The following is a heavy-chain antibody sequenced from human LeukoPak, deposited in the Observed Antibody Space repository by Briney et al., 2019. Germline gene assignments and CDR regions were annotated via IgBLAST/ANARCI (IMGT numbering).Heavy chain of an antibody. D-gene: IGHD3-22*01. CDR1: GFTFSGHW. CDR2: IRQDGSVK. V-gene: IGHV3-7*01. J-gene: IGHJ4*02. CDR3: ARWSHDSFGYYWISS. Sequence: QPGGSLRLSCAASGFTFSGHWMTWVRQAPGKGLQWVASIRQDGSVKYYVDSVQGRFIISRDNAMNSLYLQMNSLRAEDTAVYYCARWSHDSFGYYWISSRGQGTLVTVSS.